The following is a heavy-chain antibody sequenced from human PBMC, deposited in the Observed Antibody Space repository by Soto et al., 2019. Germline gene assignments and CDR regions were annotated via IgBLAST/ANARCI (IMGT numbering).Heavy chain of an antibody. D-gene: IGHD5-18*01. CDR3: ARDFVASMDTASRYNWFDP. J-gene: IGHJ5*02. CDR1: GFTFSSYS. V-gene: IGHV3-21*01. Sequence: TGGSLRLSCAASGFTFSSYSMNWVRQAPGKGLEWVSSISSSSSYIYYADSVKGRFTISRDNAKNSLYLQMNSLRAEDTAVYYCARDFVASMDTASRYNWFDPWGQGTLVTVSS. CDR2: ISSSSSYI.